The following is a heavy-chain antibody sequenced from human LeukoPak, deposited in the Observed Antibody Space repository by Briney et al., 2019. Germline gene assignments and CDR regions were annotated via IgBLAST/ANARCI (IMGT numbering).Heavy chain of an antibody. V-gene: IGHV4-59*08. CDR2: IYYSGST. D-gene: IGHD4-17*01. CDR1: GGYISSYY. J-gene: IGHJ4*02. CDR3: ANSIDFDYGDYYFDY. Sequence: SETLSLTCTVSGGYISSYYWSWIRQPPGKGLEWIGYIYYSGSTNYNPSLKSRVTISLDTSKNQFSLKLSSVTAADTAVYYCANSIDFDYGDYYFDYWGQGALVTISS.